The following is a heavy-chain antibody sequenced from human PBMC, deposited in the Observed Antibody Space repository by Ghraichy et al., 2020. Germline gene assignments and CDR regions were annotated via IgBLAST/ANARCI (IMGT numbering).Heavy chain of an antibody. CDR3: TRDDFHQGGSGWDYFDH. Sequence: GGSLRLSCAASGFTFSNYWMSWVRQAPGKGLEWVANIKSDGSQKYYLDSVKGRFTISRDNAKNSLHLQMNSLRAEDTAVYYCTRDDFHQGGSGWDYFDHWGQGTLVTVSS. J-gene: IGHJ4*02. CDR1: GFTFSNYW. CDR2: IKSDGSQK. V-gene: IGHV3-7*01. D-gene: IGHD6-19*01.